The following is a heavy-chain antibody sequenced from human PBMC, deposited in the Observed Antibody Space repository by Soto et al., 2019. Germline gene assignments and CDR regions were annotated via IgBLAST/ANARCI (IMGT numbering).Heavy chain of an antibody. V-gene: IGHV1-2*04. CDR2: INPNSGGT. Sequence: ASVKVSCKASGYTFTGYYMHWVRQAPGQGLEWMGWINPNSGGTNYAQKFQGWVTMTRDTSISTAYMELSRLRSDDTAVYYCARGVAATVPYNWFDPWGQGTLVTVSS. J-gene: IGHJ5*02. CDR3: ARGVAATVPYNWFDP. D-gene: IGHD2-15*01. CDR1: GYTFTGYY.